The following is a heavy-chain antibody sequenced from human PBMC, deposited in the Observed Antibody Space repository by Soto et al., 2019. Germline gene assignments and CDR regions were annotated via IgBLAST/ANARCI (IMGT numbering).Heavy chain of an antibody. CDR3: AIHFYYGSGSYYAVDY. CDR1: GFTFNNYA. D-gene: IGHD3-10*01. Sequence: EVQLLESGGGLVQPGGSLRLSCVVSGFTFNNYAMNWVRQAPGKGLEWVSGISASGGSTYYADSVKGRFTISRDSSKHMLYLQMNSLRADDTAIYYCAIHFYYGSGSYYAVDYWGQGTLVTVSS. J-gene: IGHJ4*02. V-gene: IGHV3-23*01. CDR2: ISASGGST.